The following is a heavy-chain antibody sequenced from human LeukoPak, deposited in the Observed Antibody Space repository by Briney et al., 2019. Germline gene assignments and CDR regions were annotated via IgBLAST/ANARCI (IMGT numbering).Heavy chain of an antibody. CDR1: GGSFSGYY. V-gene: IGHV4-34*01. CDR3: ARVLGYQRGAWFAP. J-gene: IGHJ5*02. CDR2: INHSGST. Sequence: PSQTLSLTCAVYGGSFSGYYWSWIRQPPGKGLEWTGEINHSGSTNYNPSLKSRVTISVDTSKNQFSLKLSSVTAADTAVYYCARVLGYQRGAWFAPWGQGTLVTVSS. D-gene: IGHD2-2*01.